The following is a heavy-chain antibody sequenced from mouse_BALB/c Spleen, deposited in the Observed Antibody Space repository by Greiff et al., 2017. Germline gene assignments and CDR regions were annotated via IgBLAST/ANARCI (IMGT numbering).Heavy chain of an antibody. Sequence: EVQLQQSGAELVKPGASVKLSCTASGFNIKDTYMHWVKQRPEQGLEWIGRIDPANGNTKYDPKFQGKATITADTSSNTAYLQLSSLTSEDTAVYYCARPTMITWYFDVWGAGTTVTVSS. CDR3: ARPTMITWYFDV. D-gene: IGHD2-4*01. CDR1: GFNIKDTY. CDR2: IDPANGNT. V-gene: IGHV14-3*02. J-gene: IGHJ1*01.